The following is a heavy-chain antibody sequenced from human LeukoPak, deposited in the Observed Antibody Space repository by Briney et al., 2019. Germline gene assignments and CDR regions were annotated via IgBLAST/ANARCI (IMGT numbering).Heavy chain of an antibody. CDR2: IYHSGST. D-gene: IGHD3-16*02. CDR3: ARPKFGGVIAPFDY. CDR1: GYSISSGYY. Sequence: SETLSLTCTVSGYSISSGYYWGWIRQPPGKGLEWIGSIYHSGSTYYNPSLKSRVTISVDTSKNQFSLKLSSVTAADTAVYYCARPKFGGVIAPFDYWGQGILVTVSS. J-gene: IGHJ4*02. V-gene: IGHV4-38-2*02.